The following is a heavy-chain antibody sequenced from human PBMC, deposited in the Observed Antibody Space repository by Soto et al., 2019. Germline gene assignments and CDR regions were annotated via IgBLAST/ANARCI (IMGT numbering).Heavy chain of an antibody. Sequence: GGSLRLSCAVSGITFSSFWMHWVRQVPGKGLVWISRINTDGGSTTYADSVKGRFTISRDNAKNSLYLQMNSLRDEDTAVYYCASDRYSSGLHYCWGQGTLVTVSS. CDR2: INTDGGST. D-gene: IGHD6-19*01. V-gene: IGHV3-74*01. CDR1: GITFSSFW. CDR3: ASDRYSSGLHYC. J-gene: IGHJ4*02.